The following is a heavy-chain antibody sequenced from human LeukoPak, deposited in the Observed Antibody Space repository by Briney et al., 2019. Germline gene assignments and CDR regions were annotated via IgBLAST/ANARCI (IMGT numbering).Heavy chain of an antibody. Sequence: GGSLRLSCAASGFTFSSYSMNWVRRAPGKGLEWVSSISSSSSYIYYADSVKGRFTISRDNAKNSLYLQMNSLRAEDTAVYYCARDYGIAAAGTNDYWGQGTLVTVSS. D-gene: IGHD6-13*01. CDR1: GFTFSSYS. V-gene: IGHV3-21*01. J-gene: IGHJ4*02. CDR3: ARDYGIAAAGTNDY. CDR2: ISSSSSYI.